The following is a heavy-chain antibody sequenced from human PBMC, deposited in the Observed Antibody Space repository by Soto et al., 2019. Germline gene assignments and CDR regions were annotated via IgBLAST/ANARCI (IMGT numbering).Heavy chain of an antibody. Sequence: EVQLVESGGGLVQPGGSLRLSCAASGFTFSSYSMNWVRQAPGKGLEWVSYISSSSSTIYYADSVKGRFTISRDNAKNSLYLQMNSLRAEDTAVYYCARPYSSSSRFDYMDVWGKGTTVTVSS. D-gene: IGHD6-6*01. CDR1: GFTFSSYS. V-gene: IGHV3-48*01. CDR3: ARPYSSSSRFDYMDV. CDR2: ISSSSSTI. J-gene: IGHJ6*03.